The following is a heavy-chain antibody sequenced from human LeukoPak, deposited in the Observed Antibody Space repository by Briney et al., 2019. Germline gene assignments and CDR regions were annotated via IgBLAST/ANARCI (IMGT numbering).Heavy chain of an antibody. D-gene: IGHD2-8*01. J-gene: IGHJ4*02. V-gene: IGHV3-21*04. CDR3: ASLPLKWPPDYYFDY. CDR2: ISSSSSYI. Sequence: SGGSLRLSCAASGFTFSSYSMNWVRQAPGKGLERVSSISSSSSYIYYADSVKGRFTISRDNSKNTLYLQMNSLRAEDTAVYYCASLPLKWPPDYYFDYWGQGTLVTVSS. CDR1: GFTFSSYS.